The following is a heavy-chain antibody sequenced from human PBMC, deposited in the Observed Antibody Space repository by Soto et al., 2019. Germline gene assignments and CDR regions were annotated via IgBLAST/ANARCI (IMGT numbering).Heavy chain of an antibody. J-gene: IGHJ5*02. D-gene: IGHD3-22*01. CDR3: ARGTQITVIVGVGFDP. Sequence: QVQLQESGPGLVKPSQTLSLTCTVSGGSISSGGYYWSWIRQHPGKGLEWIGYIYYSGSTYYNPSLKNRVTISLDTSKNQSSLKLSSVTAADTAVYYCARGTQITVIVGVGFDPWGQGTLVTVSS. CDR1: GGSISSGGYY. V-gene: IGHV4-31*03. CDR2: IYYSGST.